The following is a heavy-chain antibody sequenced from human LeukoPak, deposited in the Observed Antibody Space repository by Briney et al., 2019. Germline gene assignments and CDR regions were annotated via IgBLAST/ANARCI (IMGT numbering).Heavy chain of an antibody. J-gene: IGHJ3*02. D-gene: IGHD3-10*01. CDR3: AKDLLTMVRGGPDAFDI. V-gene: IGHV3-23*01. Sequence: GGSLRLSCAASGFTFSSYATSWVRQAPGKELEWVSAISGSGGSTYYADSVKGRFTISRDNSKNTLYLQMNSLRAEDTAVYYCAKDLLTMVRGGPDAFDIWGQGTMVTVSS. CDR2: ISGSGGST. CDR1: GFTFSSYA.